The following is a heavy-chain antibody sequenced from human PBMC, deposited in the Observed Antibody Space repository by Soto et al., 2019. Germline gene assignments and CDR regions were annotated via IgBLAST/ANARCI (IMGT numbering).Heavy chain of an antibody. CDR2: IYYSGST. CDR3: ARAGIAAAGIFGGYGMDV. V-gene: IGHV4-59*01. CDR1: GGSTSSYY. Sequence: SETLSLTCTVSGGSTSSYYWSWIRQPPGKGLEWIGYIYYSGSTNYNPSLKSRVTISVDTSKNQFSLKLSSVTAADTAVYYCARAGIAAAGIFGGYGMDVRGQGTTVTVSS. J-gene: IGHJ6*02. D-gene: IGHD6-13*01.